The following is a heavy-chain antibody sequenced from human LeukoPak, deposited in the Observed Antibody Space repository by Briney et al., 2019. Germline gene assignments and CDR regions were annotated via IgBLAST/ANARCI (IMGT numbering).Heavy chain of an antibody. CDR2: IRYDGSNK. CDR1: GFTFSSYG. J-gene: IGHJ4*02. D-gene: IGHD1-26*01. CDR3: AKRYGSYLFLDY. Sequence: GGSLRLSCAASGFTFSSYGMHWVRQAPGKGLEWVAFIRYDGSNKYYADSVKGRFTISRDNSKNTLYLQMNSLRAEDTAVYYCAKRYGSYLFLDYWGQGTLVTVSS. V-gene: IGHV3-30*02.